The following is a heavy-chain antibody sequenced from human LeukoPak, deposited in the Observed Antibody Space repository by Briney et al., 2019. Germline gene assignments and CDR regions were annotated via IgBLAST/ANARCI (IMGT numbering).Heavy chain of an antibody. V-gene: IGHV1-24*01. D-gene: IGHD1-26*01. Sequence: ASVKVSCKVSGYTLTELSMRWVRQAPGKGLEWMGGFDPEDGETIYAQKFQGRVTMTEDTSTDTAYMELSSLRSEDTAVYYCARDRRKVGPTHINPWGRGTLVTVSS. CDR1: GYTLTELS. J-gene: IGHJ5*02. CDR2: FDPEDGET. CDR3: ARDRRKVGPTHINP.